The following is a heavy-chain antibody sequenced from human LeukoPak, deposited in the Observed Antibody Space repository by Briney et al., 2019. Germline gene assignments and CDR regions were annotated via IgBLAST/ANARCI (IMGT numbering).Heavy chain of an antibody. J-gene: IGHJ4*02. V-gene: IGHV3-30*02. CDR2: IRYEGSNK. CDR1: GFTFSSCG. D-gene: IGHD3-10*01. CDR3: AKDFGGLLWFGELFPSYYFDY. Sequence: GVSLRLSCAASGFTFSSCGMHWVRQAPGKGLEWVAFIRYEGSNKYYADSVKGRFTISRDNSKNTLYLQMNSLRAEDTAVYYCAKDFGGLLWFGELFPSYYFDYWGQGTLVTVSS.